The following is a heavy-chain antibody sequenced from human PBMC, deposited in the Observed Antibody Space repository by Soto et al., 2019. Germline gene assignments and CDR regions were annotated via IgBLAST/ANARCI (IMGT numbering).Heavy chain of an antibody. J-gene: IGHJ4*02. V-gene: IGHV4-31*03. Sequence: PSETLSLTCTVSCGSISSGGYYWSWIRQHPGKGLEWIGYILDSGTTYYNPSLKSRATISGDTSKNQFSLKLTSVTAADTAVYYCARAVPTPCYFDYWGQGTLVTVSS. CDR2: ILDSGTT. CDR1: CGSISSGGYY. CDR3: ARAVPTPCYFDY.